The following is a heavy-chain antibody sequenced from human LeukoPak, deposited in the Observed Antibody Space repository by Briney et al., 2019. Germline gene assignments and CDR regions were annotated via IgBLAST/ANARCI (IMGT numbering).Heavy chain of an antibody. Sequence: SETLSLTCTVSGGSISSSYWSWIRQPPGKGLEWIGYIYYSGSTNYNPSLKSRVTISVDTSKNQFSLKLSSVTAADTAVYYCARGGWYPESFQHWGRGALVTVSS. D-gene: IGHD6-19*01. CDR2: IYYSGST. V-gene: IGHV4-59*01. CDR1: GGSISSSY. J-gene: IGHJ1*01. CDR3: ARGGWYPESFQH.